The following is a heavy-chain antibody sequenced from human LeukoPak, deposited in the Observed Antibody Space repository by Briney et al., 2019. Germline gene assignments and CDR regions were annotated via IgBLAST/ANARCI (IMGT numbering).Heavy chain of an antibody. CDR2: IYTSGST. CDR1: GGSISSYY. J-gene: IGHJ3*02. CDR3: ARDGANWEEPNDAFDT. Sequence: PSETLSLTCTVSGGSISSYYWSWIRQPAGKGLEWIGRIYTSGSTNYNPSLKSRVTMSVDTSKNQFSLKLSSVTAADTAVYYCARDGANWEEPNDAFDTWGQGTLLTVSS. V-gene: IGHV4-4*07. D-gene: IGHD1-26*01.